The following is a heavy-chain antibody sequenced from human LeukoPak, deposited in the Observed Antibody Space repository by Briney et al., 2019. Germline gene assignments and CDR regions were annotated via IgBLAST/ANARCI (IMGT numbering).Heavy chain of an antibody. Sequence: SETLSLTCTVSGGSISSYYWSWIRQPPGKGLEWIGYIYYSGNTNYNPSLKSRVTISVDTSKNQFSLKLSSVTAADTAVYYCARAYSSGRYYWFDPWGQGTLVTVSS. CDR1: GGSISSYY. CDR3: ARAYSSGRYYWFDP. D-gene: IGHD6-19*01. CDR2: IYYSGNT. V-gene: IGHV4-59*01. J-gene: IGHJ5*02.